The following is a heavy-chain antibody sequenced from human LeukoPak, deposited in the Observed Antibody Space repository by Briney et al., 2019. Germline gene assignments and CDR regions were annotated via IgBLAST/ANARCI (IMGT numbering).Heavy chain of an antibody. V-gene: IGHV3-23*01. J-gene: IGHJ2*01. Sequence: LGGSLRLSCAASGFSFSSHGMSWVRQAPWKGPEWVSSISSGSDYTFYADSVKGRFTISRGNSKNTLYLQMNSLRAGDTAIYYCAKIGVIGNWYYDVWGRGTLVTVSS. CDR3: AKIGVIGNWYYDV. D-gene: IGHD3-10*01. CDR2: ISSGSDYT. CDR1: GFSFSSHG.